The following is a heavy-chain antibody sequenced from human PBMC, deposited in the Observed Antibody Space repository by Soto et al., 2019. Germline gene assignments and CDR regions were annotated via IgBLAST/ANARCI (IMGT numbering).Heavy chain of an antibody. CDR1: AGSFSVYY. Sequence: SEPLSLTFAVYAGSFSVYYWSWIRQPPGKGLEWIGEINHSGSTNYNPSLKSRVTISVDTSKNQFSLKLSSVTAADTAVYYCARVQTGDQGPFDYWGQGTLVTVSS. D-gene: IGHD7-27*01. J-gene: IGHJ4*02. V-gene: IGHV4-34*01. CDR2: INHSGST. CDR3: ARVQTGDQGPFDY.